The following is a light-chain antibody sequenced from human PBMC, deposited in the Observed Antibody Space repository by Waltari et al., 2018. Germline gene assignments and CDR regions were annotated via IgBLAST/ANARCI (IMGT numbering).Light chain of an antibody. CDR1: NIESKS. CDR3: QVWDANTDPGV. Sequence: SYVLTQPPSVSVAPGETARITCGGNNIESKSVHWYRQRPGQAPVLVISYDSDRPSWIPERFSGSNSGNTATLTISRVEAGDEADYYCQVWDANTDPGVFGTGTEVTVL. V-gene: IGLV3-21*01. J-gene: IGLJ1*01. CDR2: YDS.